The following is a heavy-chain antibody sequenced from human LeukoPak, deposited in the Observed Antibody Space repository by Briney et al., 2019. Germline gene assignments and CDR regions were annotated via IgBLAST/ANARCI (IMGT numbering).Heavy chain of an antibody. CDR3: ARDTWDSSGVRYMDA. J-gene: IGHJ6*03. CDR1: GYTFTTYG. V-gene: IGHV1-18*01. D-gene: IGHD3-22*01. CDR2: ISVYNGNT. Sequence: ASVKVSCKASGYTFTTYGISWVRQAPGQGLEWMGWISVYNGNTNYAQKFQGRVTMTTDTSTSTAYMELRSLTSDDTAVYYCARDTWDSSGVRYMDAWGKGTTVIVSS.